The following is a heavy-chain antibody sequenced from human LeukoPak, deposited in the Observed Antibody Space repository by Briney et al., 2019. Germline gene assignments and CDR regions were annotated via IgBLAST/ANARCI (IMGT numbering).Heavy chain of an antibody. Sequence: SETLSLTCTVSGYSISSGYYWGWIRQPPGKGLEWIGSIYHSGSTYYNPSLKSRVTISVDTSKNQFSLKLSSVTAADTAVYYCAGKSGSLLFFDYWGQGTLVTVSS. CDR2: IYHSGST. CDR3: AGKSGSLLFFDY. D-gene: IGHD3-22*01. V-gene: IGHV4-38-2*02. CDR1: GYSISSGYY. J-gene: IGHJ4*02.